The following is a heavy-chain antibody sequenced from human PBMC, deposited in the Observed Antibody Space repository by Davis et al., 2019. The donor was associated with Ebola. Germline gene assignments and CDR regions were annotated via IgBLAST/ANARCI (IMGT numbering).Heavy chain of an antibody. CDR1: GFTFSSYA. D-gene: IGHD5-18*01. V-gene: IGHV3-30-3*01. CDR3: ARDRRAVWIQLSLRDYYYGMDV. Sequence: GGSLRLSCAASGFTFSSYAMHWVRQAPGKGLEWVAVISYDGSNKYYADSVKGRFTISRDNSKNTLYLQMNSLRAEDTAVYYCARDRRAVWIQLSLRDYYYGMDVWGKGTTVTVSS. CDR2: ISYDGSNK. J-gene: IGHJ6*04.